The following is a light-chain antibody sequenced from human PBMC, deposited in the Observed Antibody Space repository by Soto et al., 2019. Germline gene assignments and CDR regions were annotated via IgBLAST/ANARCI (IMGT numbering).Light chain of an antibody. J-gene: IGLJ3*02. CDR2: EVT. Sequence: QSALTQPASVSGSPGQSITISCTRTSSDVGGYNYVSWYQQHPGKAPKLIIYEVTHRPSGVSSRFYGSRSGNTASLTISGLQAEDEADYYCKSRTTRNTLVFGGGTKLTVL. CDR1: SSDVGGYNY. CDR3: KSRTTRNTLV. V-gene: IGLV2-14*01.